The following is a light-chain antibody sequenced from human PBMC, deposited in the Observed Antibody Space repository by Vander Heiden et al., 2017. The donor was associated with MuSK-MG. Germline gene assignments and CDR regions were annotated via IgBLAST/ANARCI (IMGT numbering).Light chain of an antibody. CDR1: ALPKQY. Sequence: SYELTQPPSVSVSPGQTARVTCSGDALPKQYAYWYQQKPGQAPVLVMYKDTERPSGIPERFSGSSSGTTVTLTISGVQAEDDSYYYSQSADSSGWVFGGGTKLTVL. CDR2: KDT. CDR3: QSADSSGWV. J-gene: IGLJ2*01. V-gene: IGLV3-25*03.